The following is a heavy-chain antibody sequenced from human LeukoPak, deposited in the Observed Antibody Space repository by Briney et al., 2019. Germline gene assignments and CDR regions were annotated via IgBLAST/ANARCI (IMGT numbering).Heavy chain of an antibody. CDR1: GYTFTSYY. Sequence: EASVTVSCKASGYTFTSYYMHWVRQAPGQGLEWMGWINPNSGGTNYAQKFQGRVTMTRDTSISTAYMELSRLRSDDTAVYYCARDRRGYYDSSGYGDDYYFDYWGQGTLVTVSS. D-gene: IGHD3-22*01. CDR2: INPNSGGT. CDR3: ARDRRGYYDSSGYGDDYYFDY. J-gene: IGHJ4*02. V-gene: IGHV1-2*02.